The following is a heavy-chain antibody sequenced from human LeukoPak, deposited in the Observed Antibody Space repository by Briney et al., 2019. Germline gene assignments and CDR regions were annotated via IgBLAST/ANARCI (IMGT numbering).Heavy chain of an antibody. CDR2: IIPIFGTA. CDR1: GGTFGSYA. D-gene: IGHD3-9*01. Sequence: SVKVSCRASGGTFGSYAISWVRQAPGQGLEWMGGIIPIFGTANYAQKFQGRVTITADESTSTAYMELSSLRSEDTAVYYCASEPTPTEGYDILTGVRYFDYWGQGTLVTVSS. CDR3: ASEPTPTEGYDILTGVRYFDY. J-gene: IGHJ4*02. V-gene: IGHV1-69*01.